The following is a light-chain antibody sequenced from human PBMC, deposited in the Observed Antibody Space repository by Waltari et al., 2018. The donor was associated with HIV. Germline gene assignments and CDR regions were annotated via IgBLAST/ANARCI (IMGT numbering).Light chain of an antibody. CDR1: SSDVGGYNY. Sequence: QSALTQPASVSGSPGQSITIPCTGTSSDVGGYNYVPWYQQHPGNAPKLMIYDVTKRPSGVSNRFSGSKSGNTASLTISGLQAEDEADYYCCSYAGSSTFAVFGGGTKLTVL. V-gene: IGLV2-23*02. CDR3: CSYAGSSTFAV. J-gene: IGLJ2*01. CDR2: DVT.